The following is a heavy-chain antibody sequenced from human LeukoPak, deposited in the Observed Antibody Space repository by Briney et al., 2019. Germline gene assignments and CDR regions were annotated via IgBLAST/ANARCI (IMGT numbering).Heavy chain of an antibody. Sequence: SGTLSLTCTVSGDSISSSSSYWGWIRQPPGEGLEWIGSIYYTGSTYYNPSLKSRVTISVDTSKNQFSLRLSSVTAADTAVYYCASVRRGFGEFSKYYSYYYMDVWGKGTTVTISS. CDR1: GDSISSSSSY. CDR3: ASVRRGFGEFSKYYSYYYMDV. CDR2: IYYTGST. D-gene: IGHD3-10*01. V-gene: IGHV4-39*01. J-gene: IGHJ6*03.